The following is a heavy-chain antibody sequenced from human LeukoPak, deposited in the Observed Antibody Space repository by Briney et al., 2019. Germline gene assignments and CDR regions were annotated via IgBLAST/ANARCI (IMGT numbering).Heavy chain of an antibody. CDR2: ISGSGAST. J-gene: IGHJ5*02. D-gene: IGHD3-22*01. Sequence: PGGSLRLSCAASGFPSPSGLSLNDYAMAWVRQAPGKGLQWVSGISGSGASTYYSESVKGRFTISRDNSKNTLYLQMNNLRAEDTALYYCAKGASSAWLLYWFDPWGQGTLVTVSP. V-gene: IGHV3-23*01. CDR3: AKGASSAWLLYWFDP. CDR1: GFPSPSGLSLNDYA.